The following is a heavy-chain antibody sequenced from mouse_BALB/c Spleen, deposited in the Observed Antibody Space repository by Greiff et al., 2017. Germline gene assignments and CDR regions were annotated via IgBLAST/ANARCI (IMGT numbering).Heavy chain of an antibody. V-gene: IGHV5-6-4*01. D-gene: IGHD2-14*01. CDR1: GFTFSSYT. CDR2: ISSGGSYT. Sequence: DVKLVESGGGLVKPGGSLKLSCAASGFTFSSYTMSWVRQTPEKRLEWVATISSGGSYTYYPDSVKGRFTISRDNAKNTLYLQMSSLKSEDTAMYYCTRDRYGDYWGQGTTLTVSS. J-gene: IGHJ2*01. CDR3: TRDRYGDY.